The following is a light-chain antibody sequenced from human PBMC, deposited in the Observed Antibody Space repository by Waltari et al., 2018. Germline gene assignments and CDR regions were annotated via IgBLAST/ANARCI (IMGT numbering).Light chain of an antibody. CDR3: AAWDDSLSGSWV. V-gene: IGLV1-47*01. CDR2: RNK. J-gene: IGLJ3*02. Sequence: QSVLTQPPSASGTPGQRVTISCSGSSSNIGSNYVYWYQQLPGTAPKLLIYRNKQRPSGVPYRFSGSKSGTSASLAISGLRSEDEADYYCAAWDDSLSGSWVFGGGTKLTVL. CDR1: SSNIGSNY.